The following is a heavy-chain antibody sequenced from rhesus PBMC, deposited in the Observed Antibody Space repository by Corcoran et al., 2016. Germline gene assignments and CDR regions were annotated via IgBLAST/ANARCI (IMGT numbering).Heavy chain of an antibody. Sequence: EVQLVETGGGLVQPGGSLKLSCAASGFTFSSYDMSWVRQAPGKGLELVSGISSSGGSTYYADSVKGRFTVSRDNSKNTLSLQMHSLRDEDTAVYYCATEMVAVTGSDSYWGQGVLVTVSS. CDR3: ATEMVAVTGSDSY. J-gene: IGHJ4*01. CDR1: GFTFSSYD. D-gene: IGHD2-21*01. CDR2: ISSSGGST. V-gene: IGHV3S5*01.